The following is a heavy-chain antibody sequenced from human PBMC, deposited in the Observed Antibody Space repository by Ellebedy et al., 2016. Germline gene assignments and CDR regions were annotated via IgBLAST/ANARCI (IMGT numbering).Heavy chain of an antibody. CDR1: GGSFSGYY. CDR3: ARERINSAGAYYFDY. J-gene: IGHJ4*02. CDR2: INHSGST. D-gene: IGHD2-15*01. V-gene: IGHV4-34*01. Sequence: SETLSLTXAVYGGSFSGYYWSWIRQPPGKGLEWIGEINHSGSTNYNPSLKSRVTISVDTSKNQFSLKLSSVTAADTAVYYCARERINSAGAYYFDYWGQGTLVTVSS.